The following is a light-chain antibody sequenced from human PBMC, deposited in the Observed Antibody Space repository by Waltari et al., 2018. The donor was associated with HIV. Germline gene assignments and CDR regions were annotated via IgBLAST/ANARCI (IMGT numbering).Light chain of an antibody. CDR1: SSDVGSYNR. CDR3: SSYSSSSTWV. CDR2: EVT. J-gene: IGLJ3*02. Sequence: QSALTQPPSVSGSPGQSVTISCTGTSSDVGSYNRVSWYQQPPGTAPKLMIYEVTNRPSGVPDRCSGAKSGNTASLTISGLQAEDEAHYYCSSYSSSSTWVFDGGTKLTVL. V-gene: IGLV2-18*02.